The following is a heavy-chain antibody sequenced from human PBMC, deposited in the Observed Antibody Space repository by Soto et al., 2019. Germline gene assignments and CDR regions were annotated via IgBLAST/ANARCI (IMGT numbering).Heavy chain of an antibody. Sequence: QVQLVQSGAAVKKPGSSVKVSCKASGGTFSSYAISGVRQAPGQGLECMGGIIPFFGTANYAQKFQGRVTINADESTSTVYMELSSLRAEDTAVYYCARGWNDFPHWGQGTLVTVSS. D-gene: IGHD1-1*01. J-gene: IGHJ1*01. V-gene: IGHV1-69*01. CDR1: GGTFSSYA. CDR2: IIPFFGTA. CDR3: ARGWNDFPH.